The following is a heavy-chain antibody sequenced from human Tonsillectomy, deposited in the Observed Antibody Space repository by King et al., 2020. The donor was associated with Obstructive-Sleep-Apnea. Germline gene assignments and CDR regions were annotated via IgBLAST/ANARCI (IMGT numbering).Heavy chain of an antibody. V-gene: IGHV3-30*04. Sequence: VQLVESGGGVVQPGRSLRLSCGASGFTFSSYAMHWVREAPGKGLEWVSVISYDGSNKYYADSVKGLFTISRDNSKNTLYLKMNSLRAEDTAVYYCARVLDIVVVPGTKYYYYYAMDVWGQGTTVTVSS. D-gene: IGHD2-2*03. CDR1: GFTFSSYA. CDR3: ARVLDIVVVPGTKYYYYYAMDV. CDR2: ISYDGSNK. J-gene: IGHJ6*02.